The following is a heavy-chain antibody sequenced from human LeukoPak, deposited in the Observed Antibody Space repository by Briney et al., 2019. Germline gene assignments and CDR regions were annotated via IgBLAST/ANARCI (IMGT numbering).Heavy chain of an antibody. Sequence: PGGSLRLSCAASGFTISSYWMSWVRQAPGKGLELVANIKRDGSETYYVDSVKGRFNITRDNAKNSLYPQINSLRAEDTAIYSCARPSSGWSRDTFNIWGQGTMVTVSS. D-gene: IGHD6-19*01. CDR3: ARPSSGWSRDTFNI. CDR2: IKRDGSET. J-gene: IGHJ3*02. V-gene: IGHV3-7*04. CDR1: GFTISSYW.